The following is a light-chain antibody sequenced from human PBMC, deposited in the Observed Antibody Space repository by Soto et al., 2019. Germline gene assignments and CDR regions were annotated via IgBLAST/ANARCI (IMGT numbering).Light chain of an antibody. CDR2: GAS. CDR3: QQSGSSPWT. V-gene: IGKV3-20*01. CDR1: QSVSSSY. Sequence: EIVLTQSPGTLSLSPGERATLSCRASQSVSSSYLAWYQQKPGQAPRLLIYGASSRATGIPDRFSGSGSGTDFPLTISRLEPEDFALYYCQQSGSSPWTFGQGTKVEIK. J-gene: IGKJ1*01.